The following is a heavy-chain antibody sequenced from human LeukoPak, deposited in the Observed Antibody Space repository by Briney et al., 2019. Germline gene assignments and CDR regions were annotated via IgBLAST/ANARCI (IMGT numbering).Heavy chain of an antibody. D-gene: IGHD2-15*01. CDR2: IKQDGSEK. CDR1: GSSFSGYG. J-gene: IGHJ4*02. V-gene: IGHV3-7*01. Sequence: GGSLRLSCAASGSSFSGYGMHWVRQAPGKGLEWVANIKQDGSEKYYVDSVKGRFTISRDNAKNSLYLQMNSLRAEDTAVYYCARDKPLGSCYDYWGQGTLVTVSS. CDR3: ARDKPLGSCYDY.